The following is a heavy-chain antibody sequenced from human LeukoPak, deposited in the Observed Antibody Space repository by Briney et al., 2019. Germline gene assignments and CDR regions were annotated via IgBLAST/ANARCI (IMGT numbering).Heavy chain of an antibody. CDR3: ARVAQHGTAGVRGVMPYDY. Sequence: ASVKVSCKASGGTFSSYAISWVRQAPGQGLEWMGRIIPIFGTANYAQKFQGRVTINADKSTSTAYMELSSLRSEDTAVYYCARVAQHGTAGVRGVMPYDYWGQGTLVTVSS. V-gene: IGHV1-69*06. CDR1: GGTFSSYA. J-gene: IGHJ4*02. D-gene: IGHD3-10*01. CDR2: IIPIFGTA.